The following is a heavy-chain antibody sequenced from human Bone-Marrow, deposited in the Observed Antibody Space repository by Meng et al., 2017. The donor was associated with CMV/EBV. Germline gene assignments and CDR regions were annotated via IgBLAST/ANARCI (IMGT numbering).Heavy chain of an antibody. D-gene: IGHD6-6*01. J-gene: IGHJ4*02. CDR3: ARDRAARPLDY. V-gene: IGHV3-11*06. CDR2: ISSSSSYT. CDR1: GCTFRDYY. Sequence: VELGGFWVGLVKPGGSLRVYCAASGCTFRDYYMSWSRQAPGKGLEWVSYISSSSSYTNYADSVKGRVTISRDNAKNSLYLQMNSLRAEDTAVYYCARDRAARPLDYWGQGTLVTVSS.